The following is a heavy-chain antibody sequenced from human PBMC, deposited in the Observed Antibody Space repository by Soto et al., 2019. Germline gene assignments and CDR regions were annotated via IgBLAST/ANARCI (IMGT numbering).Heavy chain of an antibody. V-gene: IGHV4-34*01. Sequence: SETLSLTCAVYGGSFSGYYWSWIRQPPGKGLEWIGEINHSGSTNYNPSLKSRVTISVDTSKNQFSLKLSSVTAADTAVYYCVKDNLHSGSYENWYFDLWGRGTLVTVSS. CDR1: GGSFSGYY. CDR2: INHSGST. J-gene: IGHJ2*01. D-gene: IGHD1-26*01. CDR3: VKDNLHSGSYENWYFDL.